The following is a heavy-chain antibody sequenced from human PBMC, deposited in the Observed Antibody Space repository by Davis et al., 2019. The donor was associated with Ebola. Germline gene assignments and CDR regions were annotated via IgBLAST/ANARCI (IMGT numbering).Heavy chain of an antibody. CDR2: IAWNGDVI. Sequence: PGGSLRLSCAASGFTFDDFSMHWVRQRPGKGLEWVSAIAWNGDVIGYADSVEGRFTISRDNAKNSVYLQMTSLRPEDTAFYYCAKGTVSSGYGYYFDYWGQGTLVTVSS. V-gene: IGHV3-9*01. D-gene: IGHD5-12*01. J-gene: IGHJ4*02. CDR3: AKGTVSSGYGYYFDY. CDR1: GFTFDDFS.